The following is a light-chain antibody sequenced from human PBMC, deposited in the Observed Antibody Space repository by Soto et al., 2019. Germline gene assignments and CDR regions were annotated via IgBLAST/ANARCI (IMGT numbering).Light chain of an antibody. CDR3: MQALQCPRN. CDR2: LGS. J-gene: IGKJ3*01. V-gene: IGKV2-28*01. Sequence: DIVMTQSPLSLSVTPGEPASISCRSSQSLVYSNGKNYLDWYLQKPGQSPQLLIYLGSNRSSGVPDRFSGSGSGTDFTLKNSSVEAEDVGVAYCMQALQCPRNFGTGTQVAI. CDR1: QSLVYSNGKNY.